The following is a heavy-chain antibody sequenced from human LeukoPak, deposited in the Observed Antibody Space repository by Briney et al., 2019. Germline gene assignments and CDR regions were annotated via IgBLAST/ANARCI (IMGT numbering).Heavy chain of an antibody. J-gene: IGHJ4*02. Sequence: EASVKVSCKASGYTFTGYYMHWVRQAPGQGLEWMGRINPNSGGTNYAQKFQGRVTMTRDTSISTAYMELNRLRSDDTAVYYCARDKSRITIFGVATYYFDYWGQGTLVTVSS. D-gene: IGHD3-3*01. CDR3: ARDKSRITIFGVATYYFDY. V-gene: IGHV1-2*06. CDR2: INPNSGGT. CDR1: GYTFTGYY.